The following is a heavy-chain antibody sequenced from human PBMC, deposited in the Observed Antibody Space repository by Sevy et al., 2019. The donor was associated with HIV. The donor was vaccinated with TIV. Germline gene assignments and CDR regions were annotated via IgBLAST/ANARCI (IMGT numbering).Heavy chain of an antibody. J-gene: IGHJ4*02. V-gene: IGHV3-23*01. CDR2: LSGSGGST. CDR3: AKDQGDYVWGTFRDY. CDR1: GFTFSSYA. Sequence: GGSLRLSCAASGFTFSSYAMHWVHQAPGKGLEWVSGLSGSGGSTYYADSVKGRFTISRDNSKNTLYLQMNSLRAEDTAVYYCAKDQGDYVWGTFRDYWGQGTLVTVSS. D-gene: IGHD3-16*02.